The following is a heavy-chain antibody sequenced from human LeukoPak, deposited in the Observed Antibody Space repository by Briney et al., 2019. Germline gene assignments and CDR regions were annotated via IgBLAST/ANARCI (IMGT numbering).Heavy chain of an antibody. CDR2: IYYTGNT. D-gene: IGHD3/OR15-3a*01. Sequence: SETLSLTCAVYGGSFSGYYWSWIRQPPGKGLEWIGSIYYTGNTYYNAPLKSRVTISIDTSKNQFSLKLTSVTAADTAVYYCAKQTGSGLFILPGGQGTLVTVSS. J-gene: IGHJ4*02. V-gene: IGHV4-34*01. CDR1: GGSFSGYY. CDR3: AKQTGSGLFILP.